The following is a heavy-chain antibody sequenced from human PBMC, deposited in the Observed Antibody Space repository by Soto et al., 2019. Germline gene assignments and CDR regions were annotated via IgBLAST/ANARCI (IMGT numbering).Heavy chain of an antibody. J-gene: IGHJ4*02. Sequence: EVQLVESGGGLVQPGGSLRLSCAASGFTFSNYWMSWVRQAPGKGLEWVANIKEEGSEKYYVDSVKGRFTISRDNAKKSLYLQMSSLRPEDTAVYYCTRGHPYSYNFWGQGTLVTVSS. D-gene: IGHD5-18*01. CDR2: IKEEGSEK. CDR3: TRGHPYSYNF. V-gene: IGHV3-7*01. CDR1: GFTFSNYW.